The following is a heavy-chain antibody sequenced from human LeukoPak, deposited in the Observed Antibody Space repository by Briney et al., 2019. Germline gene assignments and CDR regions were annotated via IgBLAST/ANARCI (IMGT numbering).Heavy chain of an antibody. D-gene: IGHD2-15*01. CDR2: INPNSGGT. V-gene: IGHV1-2*06. CDR3: ARGLVAAPFDY. Sequence: ASVKVSCRASGYTFTGYYMHWVRQAPGQGLEWMGRINPNSGGTNYAQKFRGRVTMTRDTSISTAYMELSRLRSGDTAVYYCARGLVAAPFDYWGQGTLVTVSS. J-gene: IGHJ4*02. CDR1: GYTFTGYY.